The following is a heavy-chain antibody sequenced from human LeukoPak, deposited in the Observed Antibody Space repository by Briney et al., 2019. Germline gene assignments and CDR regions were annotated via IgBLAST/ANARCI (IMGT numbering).Heavy chain of an antibody. Sequence: GGSLRLSCVASGFTFSNHEMSWVRQAPGKGLEWISYIDSSDSSGPAVSYADSVKGRFTISRDNAKNSLHLQMDSLRAEDTAVYFCAREPTYDILTSDAFDIWGQGAMVTVSS. CDR1: GFTFSNHE. J-gene: IGHJ3*02. V-gene: IGHV3-48*03. D-gene: IGHD3-9*01. CDR2: IDSSDSSGPAV. CDR3: AREPTYDILTSDAFDI.